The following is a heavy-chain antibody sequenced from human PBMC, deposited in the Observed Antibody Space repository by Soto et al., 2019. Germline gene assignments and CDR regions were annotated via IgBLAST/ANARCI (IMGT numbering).Heavy chain of an antibody. D-gene: IGHD3-10*01. CDR3: AKYYFGMGV. CDR2: ISASGATI. J-gene: IGHJ6*02. Sequence: GGSLRLSCAASGFTFSSFEVNWVRQAPGKGLEWISYISASGATIHYADSVRGRLTISRDNAKNSVYLQMNSLRADDTGVYYCAKYYFGMGVWGQGTTVTVSS. CDR1: GFTFSSFE. V-gene: IGHV3-48*03.